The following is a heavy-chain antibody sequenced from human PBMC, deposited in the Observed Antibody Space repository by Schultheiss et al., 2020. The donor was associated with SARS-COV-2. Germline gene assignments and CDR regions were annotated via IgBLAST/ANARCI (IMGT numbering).Heavy chain of an antibody. V-gene: IGHV4-59*08. CDR3: ARNSQHGPYSGYDSDFDY. D-gene: IGHD5-12*01. Sequence: SETLSLTCAVYGGSFSGYYWSWIRQPPGKGLEWIGYIYYSGSTNYNPSLKSRVTISVDTSKNQFSLKLSSVTAADTAVYYCARNSQHGPYSGYDSDFDYWGQGTLVTVSS. J-gene: IGHJ4*02. CDR2: IYYSGST. CDR1: GGSFSGYY.